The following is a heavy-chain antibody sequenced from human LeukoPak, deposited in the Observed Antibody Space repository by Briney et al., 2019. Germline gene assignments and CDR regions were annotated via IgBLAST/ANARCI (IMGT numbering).Heavy chain of an antibody. D-gene: IGHD4-17*01. V-gene: IGHV4-34*01. CDR2: INHSGST. CDR1: GGSFSGYY. CDR3: ARGVGDYGRNAFDI. Sequence: SDTLSLTCAVYGGSFSGYYWSWIRQPPGKGLEWIGEINHSGSTNYNPSLKSRVTISVDTSKSQFSLKLSPVTAADTAVYYCARGVGDYGRNAFDIWGQGTMVTVSS. J-gene: IGHJ3*02.